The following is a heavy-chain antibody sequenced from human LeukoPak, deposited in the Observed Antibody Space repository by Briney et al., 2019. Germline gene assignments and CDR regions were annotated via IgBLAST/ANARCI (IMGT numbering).Heavy chain of an antibody. Sequence: PSETLSLTCTVSGGPISSYYWSWIRQPAGKGLEWIGRIYTSGSTNYNPSLKSRVTISVDTSKNQFSLKLSSVTAADTAVYYCATGALPGGNSYFDCWGRGTLVTVSS. V-gene: IGHV4-4*07. J-gene: IGHJ4*02. CDR1: GGPISSYY. CDR2: IYTSGST. D-gene: IGHD4-23*01. CDR3: ATGALPGGNSYFDC.